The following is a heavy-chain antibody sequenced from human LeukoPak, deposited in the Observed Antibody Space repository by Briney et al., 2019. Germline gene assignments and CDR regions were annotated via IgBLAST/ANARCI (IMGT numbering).Heavy chain of an antibody. D-gene: IGHD3-22*01. V-gene: IGHV1-69*05. CDR2: IIPIFGTA. CDR3: ARGYYYDSSGYDYFDY. J-gene: IGHJ4*02. Sequence: SVKVSCKASGGTFSSYAISWVRQAPGQGLEWMGGIIPIFGTANYAQKFQGRVTITTDESTSTAYMELSRLRSDDTAVYYCARGYYYDSSGYDYFDYWGQGTLVTVSS. CDR1: GGTFSSYA.